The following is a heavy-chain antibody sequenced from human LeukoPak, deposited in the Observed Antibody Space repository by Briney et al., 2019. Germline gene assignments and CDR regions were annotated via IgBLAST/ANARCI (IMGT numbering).Heavy chain of an antibody. CDR1: GGSFSGYY. V-gene: IGHV4-34*01. CDR3: ARYIAAAAGDFQH. J-gene: IGHJ1*01. Sequence: SETLSLTCAVYGGSFSGYYWSWIRQPPGKGLEWIGEINHSGSTNYNPSLKSRVTISVDTSKNQFSLKLSSVTAADTAVYYCARYIAAAAGDFQHWGQGTLVTVSS. CDR2: INHSGST. D-gene: IGHD6-13*01.